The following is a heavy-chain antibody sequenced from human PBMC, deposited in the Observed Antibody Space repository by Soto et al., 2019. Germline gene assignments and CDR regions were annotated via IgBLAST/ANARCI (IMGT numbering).Heavy chain of an antibody. CDR2: INHSGST. CDR1: GGSFSGYY. J-gene: IGHJ5*02. V-gene: IGHV4-34*01. CDR3: ARGRGELGYCSSTSCPRAAWFDP. Sequence: QVQLQQWGAGLLKPSETLSLTCAVYGGSFSGYYWSWIRQPPGKGLEWIGEINHSGSTNYNPSLKSRVTISVDTSKNQVSLKLSSVTAADTAVYYCARGRGELGYCSSTSCPRAAWFDPWGQGTLVTGYS. D-gene: IGHD2-2*01.